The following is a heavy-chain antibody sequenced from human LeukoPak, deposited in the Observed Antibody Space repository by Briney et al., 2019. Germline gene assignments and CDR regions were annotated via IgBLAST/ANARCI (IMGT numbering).Heavy chain of an antibody. CDR1: GGSISSYY. J-gene: IGHJ4*02. D-gene: IGHD6-19*01. CDR3: ARVPPTGYSSGWSHFFDY. V-gene: IGHV4-59*01. CDR2: IYYSGST. Sequence: PSETLSLTCTVSGGSISSYYWSWIRRPPGKGLEWIGYIYYSGSTNYNPSLKSRVTISVDTSKNQFSLKLSSVTAADTAVYYCARVPPTGYSSGWSHFFDYWGRGTLVTVSS.